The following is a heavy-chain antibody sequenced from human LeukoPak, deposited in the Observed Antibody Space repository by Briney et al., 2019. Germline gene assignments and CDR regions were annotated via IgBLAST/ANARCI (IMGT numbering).Heavy chain of an antibody. J-gene: IGHJ4*02. CDR1: GFTFSSYG. D-gene: IGHD3-10*02. CDR2: ISYDGSNK. CDR3: ARDFGVRGEQPPFDY. Sequence: PGGSLRLSCAASGFTFSSYGMHWVRQAPGKGLEWVAVISYDGSNKYYADSVKGRFTISRDNSKNTLYLQMNSLRAEDTAVYYCARDFGVRGEQPPFDYWGQGTLVTVSS. V-gene: IGHV3-30*03.